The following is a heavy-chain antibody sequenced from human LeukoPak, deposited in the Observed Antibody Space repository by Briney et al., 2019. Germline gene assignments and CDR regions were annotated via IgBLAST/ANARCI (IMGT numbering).Heavy chain of an antibody. CDR3: SSTSCPMCGMDV. Sequence: GGSLRLSCAASGFTVSSNYMSWVRQAPGKGLEWVSVIYSGGSTYYADSVKGRFTISRDNSKNTLYLQMNSLRAEDTAVYYCSSTSCPMCGMDVWGQGTTVTASS. V-gene: IGHV3-66*02. CDR1: GFTVSSNY. J-gene: IGHJ6*02. CDR2: IYSGGST. D-gene: IGHD2-2*01.